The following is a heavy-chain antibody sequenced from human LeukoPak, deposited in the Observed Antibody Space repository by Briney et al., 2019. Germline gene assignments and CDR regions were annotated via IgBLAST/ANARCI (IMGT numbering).Heavy chain of an antibody. CDR1: GFTFSTYA. D-gene: IGHD3-3*01. CDR3: ARDGRVRDTHFDFWSGYGLVY. CDR2: ISSTSSYI. V-gene: IGHV3-21*01. Sequence: GGSLRLSCTASGFTFSTYAIDWVRQAPGKGPEWVSSISSTSSYIYYADSVKGRFTMSRDNAKNSLYLQMNSLRAEDTAVYYCARDGRVRDTHFDFWSGYGLVYWGQGTLVTVSS. J-gene: IGHJ4*02.